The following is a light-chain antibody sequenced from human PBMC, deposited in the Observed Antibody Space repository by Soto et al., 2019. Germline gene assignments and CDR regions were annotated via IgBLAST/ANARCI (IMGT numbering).Light chain of an antibody. V-gene: IGKV1-8*01. CDR2: KAS. Sequence: AIRMTQSPSSFSASTGDRVTITCRASQGISSYLAWYQQKPGKAPKLLIYKASSLESGVPSPFSGSGSGTEFTLHISSLQPDDFATNYCKKNNSNSFGQGTRWIS. J-gene: IGKJ1*01. CDR1: QGISSY. CDR3: KKNNSNS.